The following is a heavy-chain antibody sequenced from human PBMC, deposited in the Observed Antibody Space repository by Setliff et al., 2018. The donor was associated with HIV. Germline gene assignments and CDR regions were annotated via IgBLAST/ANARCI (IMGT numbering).Heavy chain of an antibody. CDR2: INHSGST. CDR1: GGSFSGYY. Sequence: LSLTCAVHGGSFSGYYWSWIRQPPGKGLEWIGEINHSGSTNYNPSLKSRVTISVDTSKNQFSLKLSSVTAADTAVYYCASDTGATPDAFDIWGQGAMVTVSS. J-gene: IGHJ3*02. V-gene: IGHV4-34*01. CDR3: ASDTGATPDAFDI. D-gene: IGHD1-26*01.